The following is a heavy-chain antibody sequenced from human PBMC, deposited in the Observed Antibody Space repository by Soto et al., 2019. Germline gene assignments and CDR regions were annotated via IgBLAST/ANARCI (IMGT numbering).Heavy chain of an antibody. CDR1: GYTFTTSD. CDR3: AIRAFITLVRGVLRYPYNYYYVDG. D-gene: IGHD3-10*01. CDR2: MNPNSGRT. V-gene: IGHV1-8*01. Sequence: QVQLVQSGAEVKKPGASVKVSCKASGYTFTTSDINWVRQASGQGLEWMGWMNPNSGRTDYAQKFQGRVTMTRDTYASTGYMELSNLRSEDTAVYYCAIRAFITLVRGVLRYPYNYYYVDGWGKGTTVTVSS. J-gene: IGHJ6*03.